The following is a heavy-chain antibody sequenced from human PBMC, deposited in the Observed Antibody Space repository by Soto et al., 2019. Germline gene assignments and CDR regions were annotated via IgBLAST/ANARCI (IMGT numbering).Heavy chain of an antibody. CDR1: GFSLSSPAVG. V-gene: IGHV2-5*02. CDR2: IYWDDDK. D-gene: IGHD6-19*01. CDR3: AHGSGWLSDY. J-gene: IGHJ4*02. Sequence: QITLKESGPTLVKPTQTLTLTCTFSGFSLSSPAVGVNWIRQPPGKALEWLALIYWDDDKQYSPSLRSRLTLTKNTSKKQVVLTMTNMDLVDTATYYCAHGSGWLSDYWGQGTLVTVSS.